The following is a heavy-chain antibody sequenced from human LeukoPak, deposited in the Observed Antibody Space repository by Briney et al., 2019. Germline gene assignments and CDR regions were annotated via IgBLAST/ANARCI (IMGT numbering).Heavy chain of an antibody. CDR2: ISGSGGST. CDR3: ATVGHYGPGSSRLTWFES. Sequence: PGGSLRLSCAASGFTFSSYAMSWVRQAPGKGLEWVSAISGSGGSTYYADSVRGRFTVSRDNSKNTLSLRMNSLRADDTAVYYCATVGHYGPGSSRLTWFESWGQGTLVMVSS. CDR1: GFTFSSYA. J-gene: IGHJ5*01. V-gene: IGHV3-23*01. D-gene: IGHD3-10*01.